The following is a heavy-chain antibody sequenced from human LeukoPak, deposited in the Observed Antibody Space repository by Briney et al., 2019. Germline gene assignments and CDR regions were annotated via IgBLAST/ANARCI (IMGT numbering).Heavy chain of an antibody. Sequence: ASVKVSCKTSGYTFIDHYIYWVRQTPKQGLEWMGFINPRTGATYYAENFQGRVTLTRDTSISTPYLELRSDDTAVYYCARVATKFQMLYPDFWGRGSLVTVSS. CDR3: ARVATKFQMLYPDF. D-gene: IGHD3-16*02. V-gene: IGHV1-2*02. J-gene: IGHJ4*02. CDR2: INPRTGAT. CDR1: GYTFIDHY.